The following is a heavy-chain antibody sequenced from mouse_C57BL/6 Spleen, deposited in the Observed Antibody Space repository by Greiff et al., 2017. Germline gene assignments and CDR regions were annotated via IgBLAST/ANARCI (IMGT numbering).Heavy chain of an antibody. CDR3: ARSDGFYYAMDY. V-gene: IGHV1-69*01. CDR1: GYTFTSYW. CDR2: IDPSDSYT. D-gene: IGHD2-3*01. Sequence: VQLQQPGAELVMPGASVKLSCKASGYTFTSYWMHWVKQRPGQGLEWIGEIDPSDSYTNYNQKFKGKSTLTVDKSSSTAYMQLSSLTSEDSAVYYCARSDGFYYAMDYWGQGTSVTVSS. J-gene: IGHJ4*01.